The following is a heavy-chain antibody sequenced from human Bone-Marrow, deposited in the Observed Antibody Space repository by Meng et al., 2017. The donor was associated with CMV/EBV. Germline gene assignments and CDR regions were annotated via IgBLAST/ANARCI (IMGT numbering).Heavy chain of an antibody. D-gene: IGHD6-13*01. J-gene: IGHJ5*02. Sequence: GESLKISCAASGFTFSSYNMNWVRQAPGKGLEWVSSISSSSSYIYYGDSVKGRFTISRDNTKNSLYLQMNSLRAEDTAVYYCAKDERAAALGWWFDPWGQGTLVTVSS. V-gene: IGHV3-21*01. CDR3: AKDERAAALGWWFDP. CDR1: GFTFSSYN. CDR2: ISSSSSYI.